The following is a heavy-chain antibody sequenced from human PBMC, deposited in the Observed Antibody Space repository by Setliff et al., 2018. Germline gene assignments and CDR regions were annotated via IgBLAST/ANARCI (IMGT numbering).Heavy chain of an antibody. CDR2: VLHSGRT. CDR3: ARLDTNTYATFDY. Sequence: PSETLSLTCAVSGFSIISNYYWAWIRQPPGKGLEWIGSVLHSGRTPYNPSLKSRVTISADTSKNQFSLKLPSVTAADTAVYYCARLDTNTYATFDYWGQGTLVTVA. CDR1: GFSIISNYY. J-gene: IGHJ4*02. D-gene: IGHD5-18*01. V-gene: IGHV4-38-2*01.